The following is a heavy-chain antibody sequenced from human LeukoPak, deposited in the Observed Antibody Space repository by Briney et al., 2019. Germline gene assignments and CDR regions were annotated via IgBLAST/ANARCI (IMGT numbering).Heavy chain of an antibody. D-gene: IGHD6-19*01. CDR1: GFTFSTYG. Sequence: PGGSLRLSCAASGFTFSTYGMNWVRQTPGKGLEWLSYISSSSSTIYYADSVKGRFTISRDNAKNSLYLQMNSLRDEDTAVYYCAKASTGEQWRGFDYWGQGTLVTASS. CDR3: AKASTGEQWRGFDY. CDR2: ISSSSSTI. V-gene: IGHV3-48*02. J-gene: IGHJ4*02.